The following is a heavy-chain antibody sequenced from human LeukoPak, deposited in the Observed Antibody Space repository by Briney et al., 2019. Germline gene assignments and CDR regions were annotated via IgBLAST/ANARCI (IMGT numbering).Heavy chain of an antibody. CDR1: GFTFSSYG. J-gene: IGHJ4*02. CDR3: AEDLGNGIAVAGLDY. CDR2: ISYDGSNK. Sequence: GGSLRLSCAASGFTFSSYGMHWVRQAPGKGLEWVAVISYDGSNKYYADSVKGRFTISRDNSKNTLYLQMNSLRAEDTAVYYCAEDLGNGIAVAGLDYWGQGTLVTVPS. D-gene: IGHD6-19*01. V-gene: IGHV3-30*18.